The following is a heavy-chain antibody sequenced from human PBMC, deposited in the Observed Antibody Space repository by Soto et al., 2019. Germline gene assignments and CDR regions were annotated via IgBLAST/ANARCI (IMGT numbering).Heavy chain of an antibody. D-gene: IGHD3-16*01. CDR3: AKEKPGGADERNYYYGMDV. J-gene: IGHJ6*02. CDR2: INAGNGNT. CDR1: GYTFTSYA. V-gene: IGHV1-3*01. Sequence: ASVKVSCKASGYTFTSYAMHWVRQAPGQRLEWMGWINAGNGNTKYSQKFQGRVTINPDTSKNQFSLQLNSVTPEDTAVYYCAKEKPGGADERNYYYGMDVWGQGTTVTVSS.